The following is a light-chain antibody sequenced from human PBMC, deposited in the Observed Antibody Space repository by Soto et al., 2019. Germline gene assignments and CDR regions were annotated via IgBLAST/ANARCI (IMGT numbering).Light chain of an antibody. CDR2: ASS. V-gene: IGKV1-12*01. CDR1: QDIISW. J-gene: IGKJ3*01. CDR3: QQANTFPIT. Sequence: DIQMTQSPSSVSASVGDTVAITCRASQDIISWLAWYQQKPGEAPRLLIYASSNLQSGVPSRFSGSRSGTDFTLTISSLQPEDFATYYCQQANTFPITFGPGTRLDFK.